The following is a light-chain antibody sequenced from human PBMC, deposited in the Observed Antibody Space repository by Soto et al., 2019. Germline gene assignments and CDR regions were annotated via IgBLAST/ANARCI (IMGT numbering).Light chain of an antibody. CDR2: AAS. Sequence: EVVLTQSPGTLSLSPGERATLSCRASQSVSSSYLAWYQQKPGQAPRLLIYAASSRATGIPDRFSCSGSGTDFTLTISRLEPEDFAVYYCQQYGTSPQGFGPGTKVDIK. V-gene: IGKV3-20*01. CDR3: QQYGTSPQG. CDR1: QSVSSSY. J-gene: IGKJ3*01.